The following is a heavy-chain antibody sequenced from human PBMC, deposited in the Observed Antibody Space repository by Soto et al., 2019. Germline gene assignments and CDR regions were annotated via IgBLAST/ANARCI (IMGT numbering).Heavy chain of an antibody. CDR2: IYSGGST. CDR3: ARDPPATRHGMDV. V-gene: IGHV3-53*01. CDR1: GFTFSSYA. J-gene: IGHJ6*02. Sequence: GGSLRLSCAASGFTFSSYAMHWVRQAPGKGLEWVSVIYSGGSTYYADSVRGRFTISRDNSKNTPYLQMKSLRAEDTAVYYCARDPPATRHGMDVWGQGTTVTVSS.